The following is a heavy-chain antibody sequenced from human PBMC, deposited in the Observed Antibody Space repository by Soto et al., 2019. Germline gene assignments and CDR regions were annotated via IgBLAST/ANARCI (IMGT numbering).Heavy chain of an antibody. D-gene: IGHD1-26*01. CDR3: AVVGANQTDGFPGFDP. CDR1: GGSFSGYY. J-gene: IGHJ5*02. V-gene: IGHV4-34*01. Sequence: SETLSLTCAVYGGSFSGYYWSWIRQPPGKGLEWIGEINHSGSTNYNPSLKSRVTISVDTSKNQFSLKLSSVTAADTAVYYCAVVGANQTDGFPGFDPWGQGTLVTVSS. CDR2: INHSGST.